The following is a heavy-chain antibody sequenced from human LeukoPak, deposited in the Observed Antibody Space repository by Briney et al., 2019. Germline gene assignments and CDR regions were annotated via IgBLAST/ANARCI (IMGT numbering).Heavy chain of an antibody. J-gene: IGHJ2*01. CDR1: GFTFSSYA. V-gene: IGHV3-23*01. Sequence: PGGSLRLSCAASGFTFSSYAMSWVRQAPGKGLEWVSAISGSGGSTYYADSVKGRFTISRDNSKNTLYLQMNSLRAEDTAVYYCARDGSLVIVMNWYFDLWGRGTLVTVSS. CDR2: ISGSGGST. D-gene: IGHD3-16*02. CDR3: ARDGSLVIVMNWYFDL.